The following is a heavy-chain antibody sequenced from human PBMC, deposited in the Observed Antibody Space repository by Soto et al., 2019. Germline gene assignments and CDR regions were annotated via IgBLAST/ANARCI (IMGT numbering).Heavy chain of an antibody. CDR3: ARDQEPSTLYYDYYYMDV. CDR2: INPSGGST. Sequence: QVQLVQSGAEVKKPGASVTVSCKASGYTFTSYYIHWVRQEPGQGLEWMGIINPSGGSTSYAQKFQGRVTMTRDTSTSTVYMEVSGLRSEDTAVYYCARDQEPSTLYYDYYYMDVWGKGTTVTVSS. J-gene: IGHJ6*03. V-gene: IGHV1-46*03. CDR1: GYTFTSYY.